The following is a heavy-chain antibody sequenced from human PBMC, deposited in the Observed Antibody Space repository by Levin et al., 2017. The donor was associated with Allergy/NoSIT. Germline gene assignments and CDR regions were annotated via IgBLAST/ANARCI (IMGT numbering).Heavy chain of an antibody. Sequence: SETLSLTCAVYGGSFSGYYWSWIRQPPGKGLEWIGEINHSGSTNYNPSLKSRVTISVDTSKNQFSLKLSSVTAADTAVYYCAREGQQLVKGLDAFDIWGQGTMVTVSS. CDR1: GGSFSGYY. CDR2: INHSGST. D-gene: IGHD6-13*01. CDR3: AREGQQLVKGLDAFDI. V-gene: IGHV4-34*01. J-gene: IGHJ3*02.